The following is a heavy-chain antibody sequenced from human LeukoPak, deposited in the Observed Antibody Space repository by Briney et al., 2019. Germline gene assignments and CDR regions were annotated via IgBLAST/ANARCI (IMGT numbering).Heavy chain of an antibody. D-gene: IGHD2-21*02. J-gene: IGHJ1*01. CDR1: GFTFGDYF. CDR3: ARGYCGGDCYGD. V-gene: IGHV3-21*01. Sequence: PGGSLRLSCAASGFTFGDYFMNWVRQAPGKGLEYVSSISGSSRHIYYADSVKGRFTISRDNTKSSLYLQMNSLRVEDMAVYYCARGYCGGDCYGDWGQGILVTVSS. CDR2: ISGSSRHI.